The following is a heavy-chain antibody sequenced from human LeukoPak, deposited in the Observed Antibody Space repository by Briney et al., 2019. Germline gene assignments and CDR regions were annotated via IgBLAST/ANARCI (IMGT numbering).Heavy chain of an antibody. CDR1: GFTFSSYA. D-gene: IGHD1-26*01. CDR3: AKRSYKLTLYYFDY. Sequence: GGSLRLSCAASGFTFSSYAMSWVRQAPGKGLEWVSAISGSGGSTYYADSVKGRFTISRDNSKNTLYLQMNSLRAEDAAVYYCAKRSYKLTLYYFDYWGQGTLVTVSS. CDR2: ISGSGGST. V-gene: IGHV3-23*01. J-gene: IGHJ4*02.